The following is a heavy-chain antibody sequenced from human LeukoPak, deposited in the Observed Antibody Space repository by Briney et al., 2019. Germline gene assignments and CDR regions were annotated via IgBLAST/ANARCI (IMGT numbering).Heavy chain of an antibody. CDR1: GGSISSGGYY. J-gene: IGHJ4*02. V-gene: IGHV4-31*03. D-gene: IGHD2-15*01. CDR3: ARETYCSGGSCDGGY. CDR2: IYYSGST. Sequence: SQTLSLTCTVSGGSISSGGYYWSWIRQHPGKGLEWIGYIYYSGSTYYNPSLKSRVTISVDTSKNQFSLQLSSVTAADTAVYYCARETYCSGGSCDGGYWGQGTLVTVSS.